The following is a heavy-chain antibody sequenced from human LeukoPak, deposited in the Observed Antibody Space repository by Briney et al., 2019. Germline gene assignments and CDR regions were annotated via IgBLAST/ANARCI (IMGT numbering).Heavy chain of an antibody. CDR3: AREGDAFDI. Sequence: GALRLSCEGSGFIFSNYLMSWVRQAPGKGLEWVANMRQDGSEEFYLDSVKGRFTVSRDNAKNLQYLQMNSLRVEDTAVYYCAREGDAFDIWGRGTMVTVSS. CDR1: GFIFSNYL. J-gene: IGHJ3*02. V-gene: IGHV3-7*01. CDR2: MRQDGSEE.